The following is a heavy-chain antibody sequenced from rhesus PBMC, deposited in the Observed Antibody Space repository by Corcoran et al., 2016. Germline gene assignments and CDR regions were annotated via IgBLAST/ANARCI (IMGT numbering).Heavy chain of an antibody. D-gene: IGHD1-44*02. V-gene: IGHV3S5*01. CDR2: ISSGGGST. CDR1: GFTFSSDG. CDR3: AKEGYGWEPPY. J-gene: IGHJ4*01. Sequence: EVQLVETGGGLVQPGGSLKLSCAASGFTFSSDGMSWVRQAPGKGLEWVLAISSGGGSTYSAAALKARFTISRDNSKNTLSLQMNSLRAEDTAVYYCAKEGYGWEPPYWGQGVLVAVSS.